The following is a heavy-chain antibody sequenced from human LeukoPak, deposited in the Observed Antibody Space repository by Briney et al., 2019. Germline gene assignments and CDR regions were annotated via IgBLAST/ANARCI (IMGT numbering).Heavy chain of an antibody. CDR2: INHSGST. CDR3: ASGRDFWSGYWVDY. J-gene: IGHJ4*02. V-gene: IGHV4-34*01. CDR1: GGSFGGYY. D-gene: IGHD3-3*01. Sequence: PSETLSLTCAVYGGSFGGYYWSWIRQPPGKGLEWIGEINHSGSTNYNPSLKSRVTISVDTSKNQFSLKLSSVTAADTAVYYCASGRDFWSGYWVDYWGQGTLVTVSS.